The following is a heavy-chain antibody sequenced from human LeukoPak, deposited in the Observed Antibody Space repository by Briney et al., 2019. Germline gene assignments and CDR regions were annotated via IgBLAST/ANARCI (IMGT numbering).Heavy chain of an antibody. D-gene: IGHD3-22*01. CDR3: ARHPMIVVVPDY. J-gene: IGHJ4*02. Sequence: SETLSLTCTVSGGSISSYYWSWLRQPPGKGLEWIGYIYYSGSTNYNPSLKSRVTISVDTSKNQFSLKPSSVTAADTAVYYCARHPMIVVVPDYWGQGTLVTVSS. V-gene: IGHV4-59*08. CDR2: IYYSGST. CDR1: GGSISSYY.